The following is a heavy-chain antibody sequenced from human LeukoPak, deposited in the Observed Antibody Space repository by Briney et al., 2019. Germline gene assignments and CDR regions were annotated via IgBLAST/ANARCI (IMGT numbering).Heavy chain of an antibody. CDR2: ISYDGSNK. V-gene: IGHV3-30*01. CDR1: GFTFSSYA. J-gene: IGHJ5*02. CDR3: ARAGWSIFGVAMTNWFDP. D-gene: IGHD3-3*01. Sequence: PGGSLRLSCAASGFTFSSYAMHWVRQAPGKGLEWVAVISYDGSNKYYADSVKGRFTISRDNSKNTLYLQMNSLRAEDTAVYYCARAGWSIFGVAMTNWFDPWGQGTLVTVSS.